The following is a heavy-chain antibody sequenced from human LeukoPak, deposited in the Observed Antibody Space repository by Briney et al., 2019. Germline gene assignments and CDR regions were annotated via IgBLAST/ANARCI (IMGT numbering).Heavy chain of an antibody. Sequence: GGSLRLSCAASGFTFDDYAMHWVRQAPGKGLEWVSGISWNSGSIGYADSVKGRFTISRDNAKNSLYLQMNSLRAEDTALYYCAKTVYDILTGTLDYWGQGTLVTVSS. CDR1: GFTFDDYA. CDR3: AKTVYDILTGTLDY. V-gene: IGHV3-9*01. CDR2: ISWNSGSI. D-gene: IGHD3-9*01. J-gene: IGHJ4*02.